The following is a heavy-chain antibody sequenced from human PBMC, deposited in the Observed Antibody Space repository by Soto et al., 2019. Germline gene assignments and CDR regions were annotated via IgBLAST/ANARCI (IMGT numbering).Heavy chain of an antibody. V-gene: IGHV1-46*01. D-gene: IGHD6-19*01. Sequence: ASVKVSCKASGYTFTSYYMHWVRQAPGQGLEWMGIINPSGGSTSYAQKFQGRVTMTRDTSTSTVYMELSSLRSEDTAVYYCARGAFIAVAGGAPDDYYYYGMDVWGQGTTVTVSS. CDR3: ARGAFIAVAGGAPDDYYYYGMDV. CDR2: INPSGGST. J-gene: IGHJ6*02. CDR1: GYTFTSYY.